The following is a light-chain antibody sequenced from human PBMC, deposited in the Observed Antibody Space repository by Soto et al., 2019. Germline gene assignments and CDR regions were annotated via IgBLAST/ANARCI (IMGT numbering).Light chain of an antibody. V-gene: IGKV3-15*01. J-gene: IGKJ4*01. CDR1: QSVRIN. CDR3: QQFNNWPPLS. Sequence: EIVMTQSPATLSVFPGERVTLSCRASQSVRINLAWYQQKPGQAPRLLIYGASTRATCIPARVSGSGSGTEFTLTIRRLQYEDFAVYYGQQFNNWPPLSFGGGTKVEIK. CDR2: GAS.